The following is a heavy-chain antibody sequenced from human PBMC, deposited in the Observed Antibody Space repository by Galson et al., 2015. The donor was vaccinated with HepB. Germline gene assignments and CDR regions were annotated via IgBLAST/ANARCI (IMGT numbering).Heavy chain of an antibody. J-gene: IGHJ4*02. V-gene: IGHV4-34*01. CDR1: GGSLSGFY. CDR3: ARGRQGGAAI. D-gene: IGHD2-2*01. CDR2: INPSGTT. Sequence: TLSLTCAVYGGSLSGFYWSWIRQSPGKGLEWIGEINPSGTTNYSPSLKGRVNISPDTSKSQFSPNLSSVTAADTAVYYCARGRQGGAAIWGQGTLVTVSS.